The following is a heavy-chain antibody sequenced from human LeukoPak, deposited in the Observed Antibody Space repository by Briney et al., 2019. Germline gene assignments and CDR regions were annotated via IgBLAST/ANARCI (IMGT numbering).Heavy chain of an antibody. CDR3: AKDGNERGAETDYMDV. V-gene: IGHV4-4*02. CDR2: VFASGTS. CDR1: GASINSSHW. D-gene: IGHD1-1*01. Sequence: SGTLSLTCVVSGASINSSHWWTWVRQSPGKGLEWIGEVFASGTSNSNPSLKSRVTISVDRLKNHFSLELTAVTAADTAMYYCAKDGNERGAETDYMDVWGKGTTVTVSS. J-gene: IGHJ6*03.